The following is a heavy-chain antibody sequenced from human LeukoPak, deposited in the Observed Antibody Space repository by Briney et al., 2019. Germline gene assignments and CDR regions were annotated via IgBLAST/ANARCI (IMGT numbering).Heavy chain of an antibody. D-gene: IGHD1-1*01. Sequence: GGSLRLSCAASGFPFSSYWMSWVRQAPGKGLEWVANIKQDGSDKYYVDSVKGRFSISRDNAENSLYLQLNSLRADDTAVYYCARLTGTTGFDYWGQGTLVTVTS. J-gene: IGHJ4*02. CDR2: IKQDGSDK. CDR1: GFPFSSYW. CDR3: ARLTGTTGFDY. V-gene: IGHV3-7*01.